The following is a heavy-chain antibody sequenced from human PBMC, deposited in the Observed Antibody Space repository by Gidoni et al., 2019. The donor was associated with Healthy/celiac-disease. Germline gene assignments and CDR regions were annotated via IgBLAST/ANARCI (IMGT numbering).Heavy chain of an antibody. CDR1: GFTFSSYS. CDR2: ISSSSSTI. V-gene: IGHV3-48*01. Sequence: EVQLVESGGGLVQPGGSLRLPCAASGFTFSSYSMNWVRQAPGKGLEWVSYISSSSSTIYYADSVKGRFTISRDNAKNSLYLQMNSLRAEDTAVYYCARQDSSGWYPSYDFDYWGQGTLVTVSS. CDR3: ARQDSSGWYPSYDFDY. D-gene: IGHD6-19*01. J-gene: IGHJ4*02.